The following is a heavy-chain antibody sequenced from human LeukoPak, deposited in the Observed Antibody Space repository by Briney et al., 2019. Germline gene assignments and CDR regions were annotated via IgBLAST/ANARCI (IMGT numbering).Heavy chain of an antibody. J-gene: IGHJ5*02. D-gene: IGHD5-12*01. CDR2: ISSSSSYI. CDR3: ARGGDIVARDFDP. CDR1: GFTFSSYS. V-gene: IGHV3-21*01. Sequence: GGSLRLSCAASGFTFSSYSMNWVRQAPGKGLEWVSSISSSSSYIYYADSVKGRFTISRDNAKNSLYLQMNSLRAEDTAVYYCARGGDIVARDFDPWGQGTLVTVSS.